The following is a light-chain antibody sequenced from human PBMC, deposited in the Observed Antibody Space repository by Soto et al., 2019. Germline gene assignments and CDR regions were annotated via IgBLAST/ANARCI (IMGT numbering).Light chain of an antibody. CDR1: SFDIGDYNY. Sequence: QSALTQPASLSGSPGQSITISCTGTSFDIGDYNYVSWYQQHPGKAPTLMIYDVTTRPSGVSHRFSGAKSGNMASLTILGLQAEDEGLYYCSSYRRGSTLVVFGGGTKLTVL. CDR3: SSYRRGSTLVV. V-gene: IGLV2-14*03. J-gene: IGLJ2*01. CDR2: DVT.